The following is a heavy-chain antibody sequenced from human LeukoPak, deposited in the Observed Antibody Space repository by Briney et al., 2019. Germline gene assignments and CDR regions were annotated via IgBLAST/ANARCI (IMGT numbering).Heavy chain of an antibody. CDR3: ARVDTAMDDY. V-gene: IGHV3-74*01. CDR1: GFTFSSYW. Sequence: GGSLRLSCAASGFTFSSYWMHWVRQAPGKGLAWVSRINSDGSSTSYADSVKGRFTISRDNAKNTLYLQMNSLRAEDTAVYYCARVDTAMDDYWGQGTLVTVSS. J-gene: IGHJ4*02. CDR2: INSDGSST. D-gene: IGHD5-18*01.